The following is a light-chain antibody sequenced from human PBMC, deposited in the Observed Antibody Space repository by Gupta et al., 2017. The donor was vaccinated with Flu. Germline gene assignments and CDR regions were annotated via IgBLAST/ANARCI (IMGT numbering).Light chain of an antibody. CDR1: PSVSNF. CDR3: QQGYRTPHT. CDR2: AAS. J-gene: IGKJ4*02. Sequence: PSSLSASVGDRVTITCRASPSVSNFEHWYQQKPGKAPKLLIVAASTLRGGVPSRFSGSGSGPACTRTINSLQPADFATYSGQQGYRTPHTFGRGTTVEIK. V-gene: IGKV1-39*01.